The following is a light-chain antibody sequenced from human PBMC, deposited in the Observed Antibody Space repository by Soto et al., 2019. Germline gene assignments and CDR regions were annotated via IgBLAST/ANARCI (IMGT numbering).Light chain of an antibody. CDR2: GAS. J-gene: IGKJ2*01. V-gene: IGKV3-20*01. CDR3: QQYGSSPPRYT. Sequence: EIVLTQSPGTLSLSPGERATLTCRASQSVSSSYLAWYQQKPGQAPRLLIYGASSRATGIPDRFSGSGSGTGFTLTIGRLEPEDFAVYYCQQYGSSPPRYTFGQGNKLEIK. CDR1: QSVSSSY.